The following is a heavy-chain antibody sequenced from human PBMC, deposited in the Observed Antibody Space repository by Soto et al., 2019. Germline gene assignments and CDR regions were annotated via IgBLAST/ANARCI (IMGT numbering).Heavy chain of an antibody. J-gene: IGHJ4*02. CDR2: IYYSGST. D-gene: IGHD3-10*01. CDR3: VSYDPYCAGSFFDY. Sequence: QVQLQESGPGLVKPSETLSLTCTVSGGSISSYYWSWIRQPPGKGLEWIGYIYYSGSTNYNPSLKSRVTISVDTSKNQFSLKPSSVTDADTAVYYFVSYDPYCAGSFFDYWCQGTRVTCSS. CDR1: GGSISSYY. V-gene: IGHV4-59*01.